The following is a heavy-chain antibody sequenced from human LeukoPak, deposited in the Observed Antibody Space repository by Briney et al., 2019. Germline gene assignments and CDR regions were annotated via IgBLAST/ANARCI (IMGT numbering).Heavy chain of an antibody. V-gene: IGHV4-59*01. CDR3: ARSSLTGGWFDP. CDR1: GDSIRTYY. Sequence: SETLSLTCSVSGDSIRTYYWSWIRQPPGKGLEWIGYIIDTGSTNYKPSLKTRLTMSVDVSKNQISLKLSSVTAADTAVYYCARSSLTGGWFDPWGQGALVTVSS. CDR2: IIDTGST. D-gene: IGHD7-27*01. J-gene: IGHJ5*02.